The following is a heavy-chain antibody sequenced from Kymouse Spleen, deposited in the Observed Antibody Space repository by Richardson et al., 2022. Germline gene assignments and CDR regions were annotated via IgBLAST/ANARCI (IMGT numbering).Heavy chain of an antibody. J-gene: IGHJ6*02. CDR1: GFTVSSNY. D-gene: IGHD6-19*01. CDR2: IYSCGST. Sequence: EVQLVESGGGLIQPGGSLRLSCAASGFTVSSNYMSWVRQAPGKGLEWVSVIYSCGSTYYADSVKGRFTISRDNSKNTLYLQMNSLRAEDTAVYYCARWTVAGTDYYYGMDVWGQGTTVTVSS. V-gene: IGHV3-66*03. CDR3: ARWTVAGTDYYYGMDV.